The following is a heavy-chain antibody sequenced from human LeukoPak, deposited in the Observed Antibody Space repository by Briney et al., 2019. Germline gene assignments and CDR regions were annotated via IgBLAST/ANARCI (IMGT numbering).Heavy chain of an antibody. J-gene: IGHJ4*02. CDR3: ARRHYDTSGYVLDY. CDR2: ISGNSSPI. CDR1: GFTFSSYI. V-gene: IGHV3-48*01. D-gene: IGHD3-22*01. Sequence: GGSLRLSCAASGFTFSSYIMNWVRQAPGKGLEWVSYISGNSSPIYYADSVKGRFAISRDNAKNSLYLQMNNLRAEDTAVYYCARRHYDTSGYVLDYWGQGTLVTVSS.